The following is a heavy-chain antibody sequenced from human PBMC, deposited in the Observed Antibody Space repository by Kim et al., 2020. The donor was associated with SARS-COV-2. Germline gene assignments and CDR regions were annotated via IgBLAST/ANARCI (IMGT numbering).Heavy chain of an antibody. CDR2: ISAYNGNT. J-gene: IGHJ6*02. Sequence: ASVKVSCKASGYTFTSYGISWVRQAPGQGLEWMGWISAYNGNTNYAQKPQGRVTMTTDTSTSTAYMELRSLRSDDTAVYYCARDVSNYYGPYHPYYYYGMGGWGQATTVTISS. V-gene: IGHV1-18*01. CDR3: ARDVSNYYGPYHPYYYYGMGG. CDR1: GYTFTSYG. D-gene: IGHD3-10*01.